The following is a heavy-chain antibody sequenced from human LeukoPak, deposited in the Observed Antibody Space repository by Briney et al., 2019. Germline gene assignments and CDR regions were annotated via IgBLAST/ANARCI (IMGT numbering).Heavy chain of an antibody. V-gene: IGHV4-59*12. J-gene: IGHJ3*02. Sequence: ETLSLTCTVSGGSISSYYWSWIRQPPGKGLEWIGYIYCSGSTNYNPSLKSRDTISLDKYKNQFSLTLTSVTAADTAMYFCARDDHGQQLSPLYAFDIWGQGTMVTVSS. CDR2: IYCSGST. CDR1: GGSISSYY. D-gene: IGHD6-13*01. CDR3: ARDDHGQQLSPLYAFDI.